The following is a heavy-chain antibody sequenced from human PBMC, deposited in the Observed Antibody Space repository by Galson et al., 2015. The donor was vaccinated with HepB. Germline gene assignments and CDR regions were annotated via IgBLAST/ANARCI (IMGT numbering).Heavy chain of an antibody. CDR2: ISSNGGST. J-gene: IGHJ4*02. V-gene: IGHV3-64*01. CDR3: ARDFGGNLIDY. D-gene: IGHD4-23*01. CDR1: GFPFSSFG. Sequence: SLRLSCAASGFPFSSFGMHWVRLAPGKGLEKVSVISSNGGSTYYATSVRGRFTISRDNSKNTLYLQMGSLRPEDMAVYYCARDFGGNLIDYWGQGTLVTVSS.